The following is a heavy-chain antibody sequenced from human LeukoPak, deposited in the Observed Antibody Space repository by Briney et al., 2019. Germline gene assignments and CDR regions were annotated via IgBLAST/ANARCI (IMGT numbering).Heavy chain of an antibody. V-gene: IGHV3-20*04. J-gene: IGHJ6*03. Sequence: PGGSLRLSCSASGFTFSTYAMTWVRQAPGKGLEWVSGINWNGGSTGYADSVKGRFTISRDNAKNSLYLQMNSLRAEDTALYYCARGLRHYGDYGYYMDVWGKGTTVTVSS. CDR2: INWNGGST. CDR3: ARGLRHYGDYGYYMDV. D-gene: IGHD4-17*01. CDR1: GFTFSTYA.